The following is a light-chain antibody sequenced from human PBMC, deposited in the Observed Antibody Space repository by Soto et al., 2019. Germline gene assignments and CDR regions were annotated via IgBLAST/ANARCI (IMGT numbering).Light chain of an antibody. Sequence: QLVLTQPPSVSGAPGQRVIISCTGSSSNIGAGRDVHWYRQFPGEAPKFLISDSNHRPSGVPDRFSVSKSGASASLAITGLRPEDEGDYFCQSYGTSLSGLYVFGTGTKVTVL. CDR3: QSYGTSLSGLYV. CDR1: SSNIGAGRD. V-gene: IGLV1-40*01. J-gene: IGLJ1*01. CDR2: DSN.